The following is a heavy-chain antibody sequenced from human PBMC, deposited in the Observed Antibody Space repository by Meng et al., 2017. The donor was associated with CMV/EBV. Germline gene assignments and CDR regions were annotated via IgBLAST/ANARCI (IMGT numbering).Heavy chain of an antibody. CDR1: GYNFTRFH. CDR3: ARGYGDYIFDY. Sequence: VSVKVSCKTSGYNFTRFHMHWVRQAPGQGLEWMGKIIPSSGSTTYAPRFQGRVTMTRDTSTSTVYMELDRLRSEDTAVYSCARGYGDYIFDYWGQETLVAVSS. J-gene: IGHJ4*02. CDR2: IIPSSGST. V-gene: IGHV1-46*01. D-gene: IGHD4-17*01.